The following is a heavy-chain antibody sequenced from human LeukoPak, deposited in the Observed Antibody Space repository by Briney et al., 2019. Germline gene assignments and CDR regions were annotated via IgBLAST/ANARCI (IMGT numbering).Heavy chain of an antibody. V-gene: IGHV4-59*11. CDR1: DDSFSSHY. CDR3: ARELVTVTKGFDI. J-gene: IGHJ3*02. CDR2: ISYIGST. Sequence: MTSETLSLTCAASDDSFSSHYWTWIRQPPGKGLEWIGYISYIGSTNYNPSLKSRVTISIDTSKNQFSLKLTSVTAADTAVYYCARELVTVTKGFDIWGQGTMVSVSS. D-gene: IGHD4-17*01.